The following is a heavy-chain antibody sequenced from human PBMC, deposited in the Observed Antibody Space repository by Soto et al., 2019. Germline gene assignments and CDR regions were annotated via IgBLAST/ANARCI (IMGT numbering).Heavy chain of an antibody. CDR2: ISSSSFSI. V-gene: IGHV3-21*01. CDR1: GFTFSSYS. Sequence: GGSLRLSCAASGFTFSSYSMKWFPQAPGKGLEWVSSISSSSFSINYADSVKGRFSISRDNAQNSLHLQMNNLRAEDTAVYYCARNESSNIYGIDGWGQGTTVTVSS. D-gene: IGHD6-6*01. J-gene: IGHJ6*02. CDR3: ARNESSNIYGIDG.